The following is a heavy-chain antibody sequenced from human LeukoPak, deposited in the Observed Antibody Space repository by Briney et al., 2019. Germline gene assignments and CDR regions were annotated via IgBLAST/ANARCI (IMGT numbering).Heavy chain of an antibody. CDR2: TYYSGST. D-gene: IGHD2-2*02. V-gene: IGHV4-39*01. CDR3: AGNIVVVPAAIPPYYYYYGMDV. CDR1: GGSISSYY. J-gene: IGHJ6*02. Sequence: SETLSLTCTVSGGSISSYYWGWIRQPPGKGLEWIGSTYYSGSTYYNPSLKSRVTISVDTSKNQFSLKLSSVTAADTAVYYCAGNIVVVPAAIPPYYYYYGMDVWGQGTTVTVSS.